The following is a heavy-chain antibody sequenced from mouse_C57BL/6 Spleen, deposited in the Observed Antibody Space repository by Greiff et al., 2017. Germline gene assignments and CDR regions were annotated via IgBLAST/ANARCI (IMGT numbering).Heavy chain of an antibody. V-gene: IGHV1-39*01. CDR1: GYSFTDYN. D-gene: IGHD1-1*01. J-gene: IGHJ3*01. CDR2: INPNYGTT. Sequence: EVQLQQSGPELVKPGASVKISCKASGYSFTDYNMNWVKQSNGKSLEWIGVINPNYGTTSYNQKFKGKATLTVDQSSSTAYMQLNSLTSEDSAVYYCARGVWYGSNWDPAWFAYWGQGTLVTVSA. CDR3: ARGVWYGSNWDPAWFAY.